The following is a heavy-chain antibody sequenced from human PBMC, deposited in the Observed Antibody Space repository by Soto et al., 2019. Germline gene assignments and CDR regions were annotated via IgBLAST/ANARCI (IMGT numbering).Heavy chain of an antibody. CDR3: AHIFPPYYDILTCYYRTRRRAFDI. CDR2: IYWDDDK. V-gene: IGHV2-5*02. CDR1: GFSLSTSGVG. D-gene: IGHD3-9*01. J-gene: IGHJ3*02. Sequence: QITLKESGPTLVKPTQPLTLTCTFSGFSLSTSGVGVGWIRQPPGKALEWLALIYWDDDKRYSPSLKSRLTITKDTSKNQVVLTMTNMDPVDTATYYCAHIFPPYYDILTCYYRTRRRAFDIWGQGTMVTVSS.